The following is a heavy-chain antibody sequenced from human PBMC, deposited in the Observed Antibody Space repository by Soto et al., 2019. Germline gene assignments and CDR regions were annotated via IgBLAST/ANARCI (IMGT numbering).Heavy chain of an antibody. J-gene: IGHJ6*02. D-gene: IGHD5-12*01. CDR2: IYSGGST. V-gene: IGHV3-53*02. CDR3: ARDLRYSGYDSYYYYYGMDV. CDR1: GFTVSSNY. Sequence: EVQLVETGGGLIQPGGSVRLSCAASGFTVSSNYMSWVRQAPGKGLEWVSVIYSGGSTYYADSVKGRFTISRDNSKNTLYLQMNSLRAEDTAVYYCARDLRYSGYDSYYYYYGMDVWGQGTTVTVSS.